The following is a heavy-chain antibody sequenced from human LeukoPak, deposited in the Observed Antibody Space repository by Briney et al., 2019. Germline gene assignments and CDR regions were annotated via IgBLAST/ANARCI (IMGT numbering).Heavy chain of an antibody. V-gene: IGHV3-66*01. J-gene: IGHJ4*02. D-gene: IGHD2-21*02. CDR1: GFTVSSNY. CDR2: IYSGGST. CDR3: ARVRPEAYCGGDCYYDY. Sequence: GGSLRLSCAASGFTVSSNYMSWVRQAPGKGLEWVSVIYSGGSTYYADSVKGRFTISRDNSKNTLYLQMNSLRAEDTAVYYCARVRPEAYCGGDCYYDYWGQGTLVTVSS.